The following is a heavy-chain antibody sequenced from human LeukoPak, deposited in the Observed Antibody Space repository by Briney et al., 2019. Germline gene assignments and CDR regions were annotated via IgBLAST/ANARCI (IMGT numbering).Heavy chain of an antibody. Sequence: ALVKVSCKASGYTFTSYYMHWVRQAPGQGLEWMGIINPSGGSTSYAQKFQGRVTMTRDTSTSTVYMELSSLRSEDTAVYYCARGYCTNGVCYLLDYWGQGTLVTVSS. CDR1: GYTFTSYY. CDR2: INPSGGST. CDR3: ARGYCTNGVCYLLDY. D-gene: IGHD2-8*01. J-gene: IGHJ4*02. V-gene: IGHV1-46*01.